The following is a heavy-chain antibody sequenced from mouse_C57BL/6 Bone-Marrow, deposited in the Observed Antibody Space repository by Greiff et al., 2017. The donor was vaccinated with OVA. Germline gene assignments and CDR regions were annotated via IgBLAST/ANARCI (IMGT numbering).Heavy chain of an antibody. J-gene: IGHJ1*03. CDR3: TRWSGYGYFDV. V-gene: IGHV1-15*01. D-gene: IGHD3-2*02. CDR2: IVPENGGT. Sequence: VQLQQSGAELVRPGASVTLSCKASGYTFTDYEMHWVKQTPVHGLEWIGAIVPENGGTAYNQKFKGKAILTADKSSSTAYMELRSLTSEDSAVYYCTRWSGYGYFDVWGTGTTVTVSS. CDR1: GYTFTDYE.